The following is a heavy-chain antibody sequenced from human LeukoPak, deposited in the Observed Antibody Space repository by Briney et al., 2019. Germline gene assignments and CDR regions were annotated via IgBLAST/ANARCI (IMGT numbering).Heavy chain of an antibody. J-gene: IGHJ6*03. D-gene: IGHD3-22*01. CDR2: ISAYNGNT. CDR3: ARILSYDSSGYYYDYYYYYMDV. Sequence: ASVKVSCKASGYTFTSYGISWVRQAPGQGLEWMGWISAYNGNTNYAQKLQGRVTMTTDTSTSTAYMELRSLRSDDTAVYYCARILSYDSSGYYYDYYYYYMDVWGQGTLVTVSS. V-gene: IGHV1-18*01. CDR1: GYTFTSYG.